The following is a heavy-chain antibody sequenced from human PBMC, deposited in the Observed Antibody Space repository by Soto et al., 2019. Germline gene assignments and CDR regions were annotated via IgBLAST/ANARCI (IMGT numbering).Heavy chain of an antibody. CDR1: GFTFSSYG. CDR2: ISYDGSNK. V-gene: IGHV3-30*18. Sequence: QVQLVESGGGVVQPGRSLRLSCAASGFTFSSYGMHWVRQAPGKGLEWVAVISYDGSNKYYADSVKGRFTISRDNSKNKLYLQMNSLRAEDTAVYYCAKGEDQWLDYYYGMDVWGQGTTVTVSS. D-gene: IGHD6-19*01. J-gene: IGHJ6*02. CDR3: AKGEDQWLDYYYGMDV.